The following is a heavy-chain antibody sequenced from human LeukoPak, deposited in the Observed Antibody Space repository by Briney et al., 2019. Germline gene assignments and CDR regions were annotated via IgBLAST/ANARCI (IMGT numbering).Heavy chain of an antibody. CDR2: IYSGGST. D-gene: IGHD1-26*01. V-gene: IGHV3-53*04. CDR1: GFTVSSNY. Sequence: GGSLRLSCAASGFTVSSNYMSWVRQAPGKGLERVSVIYSGGSTYYADSVKGRFTISRHNSKNTLYLQMNSLRAEDTAVYYCARAGYSGSPYYFDYWGQGTLVTVPS. CDR3: ARAGYSGSPYYFDY. J-gene: IGHJ4*02.